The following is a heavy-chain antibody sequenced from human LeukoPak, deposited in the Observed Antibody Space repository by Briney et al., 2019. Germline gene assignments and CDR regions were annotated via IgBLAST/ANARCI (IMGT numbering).Heavy chain of an antibody. V-gene: IGHV4-59*12. D-gene: IGHD3-22*01. Sequence: SETLSLTCTVSGGSISSYYWSWIRQPPGKGLEWIGYIYYSGSTNYNPSLKSRVTISVDTSKNQFSLKLSSVTAADPAVFYCGRARDRDSSGYYYSYYCVYWGQRTLVTVSS. J-gene: IGHJ4*02. CDR2: IYYSGST. CDR3: GRARDRDSSGYYYSYYCVY. CDR1: GGSISSYY.